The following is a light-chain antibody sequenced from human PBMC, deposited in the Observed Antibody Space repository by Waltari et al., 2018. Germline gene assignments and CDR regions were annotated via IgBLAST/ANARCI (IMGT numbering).Light chain of an antibody. CDR2: EAS. J-gene: IGKJ3*01. V-gene: IGKV1-9*01. CDR3: QHLNSYPPT. CDR1: QGISSY. Sequence: DIQLTQSPSFLSASVGDRVTITCRASQGISSYLAWYQQKPGKAPNLLISEASTLQSGVPSRFSGTGSETEFTLTISSLQPEVFATYFCQHLNSYPPTFGPGTIVDIK.